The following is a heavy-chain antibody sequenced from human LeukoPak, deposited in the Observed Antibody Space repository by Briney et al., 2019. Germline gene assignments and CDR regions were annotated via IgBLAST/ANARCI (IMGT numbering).Heavy chain of an antibody. J-gene: IGHJ3*02. V-gene: IGHV3-53*01. CDR1: GFTVSSNY. D-gene: IGHD2-15*01. CDR3: ARVHCSGRGCFQRYDGFHI. Sequence: PGGSLRLSCAASGFTVSSNYMSWVRQAPGKGLEWVSVIYSGGSTYYADSVKGRFTVSRDNAKSSLFLQMNSLRDDDTAVYYCARVHCSGRGCFQRYDGFHIWGQGTVVTVSS. CDR2: IYSGGST.